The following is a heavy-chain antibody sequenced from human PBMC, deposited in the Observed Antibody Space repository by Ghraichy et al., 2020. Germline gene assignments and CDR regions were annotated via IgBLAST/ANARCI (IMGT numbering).Heavy chain of an antibody. D-gene: IGHD2-21*02. CDR2: ISYDGIYT. J-gene: IGHJ2*01. CDR3: TRDAYCGGDCYFHWYFDL. V-gene: IGHV3-30*04. Sequence: GGSLRLSCAASGFTFSSYAMHWVRQAPGKGLEWVAVISYDGIYTYFADSVKGRFTISRDNSKNTLYLQMNSLRPDDTAVYYCTRDAYCGGDCYFHWYFDLSGRDTMVTVAS. CDR1: GFTFSSYA.